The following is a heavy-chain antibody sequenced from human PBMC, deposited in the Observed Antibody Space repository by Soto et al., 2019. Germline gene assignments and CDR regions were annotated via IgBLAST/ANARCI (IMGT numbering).Heavy chain of an antibody. CDR2: ISGSGGST. Sequence: GGSLRLSWASSGCTFSSYAMSWVRQAPGKGLEWVSAISGSGGSTYYADSVKGRFTISRDNSKNTLYLQMNSLRAEDTAVYYCAKVEYCSGGSCYFGAFDIWGQGTMVTVSS. CDR3: AKVEYCSGGSCYFGAFDI. D-gene: IGHD2-15*01. J-gene: IGHJ3*02. V-gene: IGHV3-23*01. CDR1: GCTFSSYA.